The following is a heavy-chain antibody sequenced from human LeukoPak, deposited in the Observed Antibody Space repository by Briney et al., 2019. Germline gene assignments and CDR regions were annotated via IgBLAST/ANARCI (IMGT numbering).Heavy chain of an antibody. CDR1: GYTFTGYY. V-gene: IGHV1-2*06. CDR2: INPNSGDT. CDR3: ANLMTTVTAGPFDY. D-gene: IGHD4-17*01. Sequence: ASVKVSCKASGYTFTGYYMHWVRQAPGQGLEWMGRINPNSGDTNFAQKFQGRVTMTRDTSLSTAYMELSRLRSDDTAVYYCANLMTTVTAGPFDYWGRGALVTVSS. J-gene: IGHJ4*02.